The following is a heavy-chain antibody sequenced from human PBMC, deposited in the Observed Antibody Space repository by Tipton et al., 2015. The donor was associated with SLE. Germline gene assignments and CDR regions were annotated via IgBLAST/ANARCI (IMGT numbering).Heavy chain of an antibody. Sequence: TLSLTCTVSGGSMTRHYWSWIRQPPGKGLEWIGYIYYSGGTDYNPSLKSRVAISVDTSKNQFSLRLNSVTAADTAVYYCSRTARVFDFWGRGALVTVSS. CDR1: GGSMTRHY. V-gene: IGHV4-59*11. CDR2: IYYSGGT. CDR3: SRTARVFDF. J-gene: IGHJ4*01. D-gene: IGHD6-6*01.